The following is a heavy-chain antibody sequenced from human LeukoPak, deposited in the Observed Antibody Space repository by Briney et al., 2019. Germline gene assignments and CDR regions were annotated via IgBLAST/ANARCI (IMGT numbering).Heavy chain of an antibody. J-gene: IGHJ1*01. CDR3: ARAPSEIGGYYPEYFRH. Sequence: PGGSLRPSCAAAGFTFSNYWMHWVPQAPGKGLVWVSRIKSDGRTNYADSVKGRFTISRDNAKNTVSLQMNSLRAEDTGVYYCARAPSEIGGYYPEYFRHWGQGTLVTVSS. D-gene: IGHD3-22*01. V-gene: IGHV3-74*01. CDR1: GFTFSNYW. CDR2: IKSDGRT.